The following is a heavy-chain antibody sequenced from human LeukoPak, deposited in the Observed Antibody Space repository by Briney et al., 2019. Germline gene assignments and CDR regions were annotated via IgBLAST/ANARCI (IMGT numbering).Heavy chain of an antibody. CDR2: ISYDGSNK. CDR1: GFTFSSYG. CDR3: ARDFDGRDGYNLGRFDY. Sequence: PGGSLRLSCAASGFTFSSYGMHWVRQAPGKGLEWVAVISYDGSNKYYADSVKGRFTISRDNSKNTLYLQMNSLRAEDTAVYYCARDFDGRDGYNLGRFDYWGQGTLVTVSS. V-gene: IGHV3-30*03. J-gene: IGHJ4*02. D-gene: IGHD5-24*01.